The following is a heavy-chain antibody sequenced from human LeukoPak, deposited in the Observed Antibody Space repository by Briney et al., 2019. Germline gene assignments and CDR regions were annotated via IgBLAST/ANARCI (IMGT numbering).Heavy chain of an antibody. CDR2: IGGSGGRS. Sequence: GGSLRLSCAVSGITLSNYGMSWVRQAPGKGLEWVAGIGGSGGRSTYADSVKGRFTISRDNPKNTLYLQTNSLRAEDTAVYFCAKRGVVIRVILVGFHKEAYYFDSWGQGALVIVSS. J-gene: IGHJ4*02. V-gene: IGHV3-23*01. CDR3: AKRGVVIRVILVGFHKEAYYFDS. D-gene: IGHD3-22*01. CDR1: GITLSNYG.